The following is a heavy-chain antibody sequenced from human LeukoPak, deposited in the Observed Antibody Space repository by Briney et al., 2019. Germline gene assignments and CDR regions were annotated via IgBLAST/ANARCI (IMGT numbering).Heavy chain of an antibody. D-gene: IGHD2-2*02. CDR3: ARAVVVPAAIPTNWFDP. CDR2: ISAYNGNT. CDR1: GYTITSYG. V-gene: IGHV1-18*01. Sequence: ASVKVSCKASGYTITSYGISWVRQAPGQGLEWIGWISAYNGNTNYAQKLQGRVTMTTDTSTSTAYMELRSLRSDDTAVYYCARAVVVPAAIPTNWFDPWGQGTLVTVSS. J-gene: IGHJ5*02.